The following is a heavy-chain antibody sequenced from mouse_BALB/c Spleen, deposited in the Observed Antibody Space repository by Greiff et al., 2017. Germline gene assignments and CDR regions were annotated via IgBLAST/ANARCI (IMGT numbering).Heavy chain of an antibody. V-gene: IGHV1-4*02. Sequence: VMLVESAAELARPGASVKMSCKASGYTFTSYTMHWVKQRPGQGLEWIGYINPSSGYTEYNQKFKDKTTLTADKSSSTAYMQLSSLTSEDSAVYYCARRAFYGSSYGAMDYWGQGTSVTVSS. CDR2: INPSSGYT. CDR3: ARRAFYGSSYGAMDY. CDR1: GYTFTSYT. D-gene: IGHD1-1*01. J-gene: IGHJ4*01.